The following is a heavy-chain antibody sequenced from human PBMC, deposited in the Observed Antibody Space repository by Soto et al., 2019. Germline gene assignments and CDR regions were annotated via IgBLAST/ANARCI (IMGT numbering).Heavy chain of an antibody. Sequence: SETLSLTCTVSGGSISSYYWSWIRQPPGKGLEWIGYIYYSGSTNYNPSLKSRATISVDTSKNQFSLKLSSVTAADTAVYYCARRSLQDAYYYYYYMDVWGKGTTVTVSS. CDR3: ARRSLQDAYYYYYYMDV. D-gene: IGHD4-4*01. J-gene: IGHJ6*03. CDR1: GGSISSYY. V-gene: IGHV4-59*08. CDR2: IYYSGST.